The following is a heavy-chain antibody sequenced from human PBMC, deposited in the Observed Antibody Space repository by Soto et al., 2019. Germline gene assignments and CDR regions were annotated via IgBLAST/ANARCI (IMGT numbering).Heavy chain of an antibody. CDR3: ARAALYRRPFRWFDS. CDR1: GGSISRGGYY. V-gene: IGHV4-31*03. Sequence: PSGTLSLTCTVPGGSISRGGYYWSWIRPHPGKGLEWIGYIYYSGSTYHNPSLKSRVTISVDTSKNQFSLKLRSVTAADTAVYYCARAALYRRPFRWFDSWGQGTLVTVFS. J-gene: IGHJ5*01. D-gene: IGHD3-16*02. CDR2: IYYSGST.